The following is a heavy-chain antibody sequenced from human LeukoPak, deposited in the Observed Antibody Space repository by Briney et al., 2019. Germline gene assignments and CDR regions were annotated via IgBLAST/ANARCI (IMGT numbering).Heavy chain of an antibody. D-gene: IGHD6-19*01. V-gene: IGHV3-23*01. J-gene: IGHJ4*02. Sequence: GGSLRLSCAASGFTSSTYSMTWVRQGPGKGLEWVSSIYPSGDSTSYADSVKGRFTISRDNSKNTLYLQMSSLRTEDTAIYYCAKDAVPDSGWDLDYWGQGTLVTVSS. CDR2: IYPSGDST. CDR1: GFTSSTYS. CDR3: AKDAVPDSGWDLDY.